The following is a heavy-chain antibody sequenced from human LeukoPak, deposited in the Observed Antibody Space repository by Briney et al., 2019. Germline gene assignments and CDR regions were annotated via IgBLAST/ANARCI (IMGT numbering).Heavy chain of an antibody. Sequence: GSLRLSCAASGFTFSNYGMSWVRQAPGKGLEWVSSISGSGDSTYYADSVKGRFTISRDNSKNTLYLKMNSLRADDTAVYYCAKTAGIAAAADFDYWGQGTLVTVSS. J-gene: IGHJ4*02. CDR1: GFTFSNYG. CDR3: AKTAGIAAAADFDY. V-gene: IGHV3-23*01. CDR2: ISGSGDST. D-gene: IGHD2-15*01.